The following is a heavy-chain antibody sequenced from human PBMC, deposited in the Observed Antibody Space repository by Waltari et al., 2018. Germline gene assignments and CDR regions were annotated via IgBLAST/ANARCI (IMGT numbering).Heavy chain of an antibody. CDR1: GGSISSSRYY. J-gene: IGHJ4*02. CDR2: IYYSGST. Sequence: QLQLQEAGPGLVKPSETLSLTCTVSGGSISSSRYYWGWIRQPPGKGLAWIGSIYYSGSTYYNPSLKSRVTISVDTSKNQFSLKLSSVTAVDTAVYYCAGWGLFDYWGQGTLVTVSS. CDR3: AGWGLFDY. V-gene: IGHV4-39*07. D-gene: IGHD1-26*01.